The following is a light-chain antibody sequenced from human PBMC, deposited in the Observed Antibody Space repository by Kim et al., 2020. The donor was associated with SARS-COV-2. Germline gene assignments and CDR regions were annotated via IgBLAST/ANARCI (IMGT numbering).Light chain of an antibody. J-gene: IGLJ2*01. CDR1: SSDFGAYKY. V-gene: IGLV2-8*01. Sequence: QSALTQPPSASGSPGQSVTISCTGTSSDFGAYKYVSWYQHHPGKAPKVMIYEVDKRPSGVPDRFSGSKSGNTASLTVAGLQAEDEADYYCVSYGGGGTDVVFGGGTQRTVL. CDR3: VSYGGGGTDVV. CDR2: EVD.